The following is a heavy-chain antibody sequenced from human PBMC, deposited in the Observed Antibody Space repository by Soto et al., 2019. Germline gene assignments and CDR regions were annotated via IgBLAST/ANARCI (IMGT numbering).Heavy chain of an antibody. Sequence: GGSLRLSCAASGFTFSSYAMSWVRQAPGKGLEWVSAISGSGGSTYYADSVKGRFTISRDNSKNTVYLQMNTLRVEDTAVYWCTKLLGYNAQGRAFDFWGQGTMVTVSS. CDR3: TKLLGYNAQGRAFDF. J-gene: IGHJ3*01. V-gene: IGHV3-23*01. CDR1: GFTFSSYA. D-gene: IGHD1-20*01. CDR2: ISGSGGST.